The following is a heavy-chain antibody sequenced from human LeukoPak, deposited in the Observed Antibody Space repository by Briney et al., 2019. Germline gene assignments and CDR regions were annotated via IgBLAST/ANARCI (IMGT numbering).Heavy chain of an antibody. CDR3: EGHLVAGAGLNYYCGMDV. Sequence: SETLSLTCTVSGGSISSGGYYWSWIRQHRGKGLEWIGYIYYSGSTYYNPSLKSRVTISVDTSKNQFSLKLSSVTAADTAVYYCEGHLVAGAGLNYYCGMDVWGQGTTVTVSS. V-gene: IGHV4-30-4*08. CDR2: IYYSGST. CDR1: GGSISSGGYY. J-gene: IGHJ6*02. D-gene: IGHD6-6*01.